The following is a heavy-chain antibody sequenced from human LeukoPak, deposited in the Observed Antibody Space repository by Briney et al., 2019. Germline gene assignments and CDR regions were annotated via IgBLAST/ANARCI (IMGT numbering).Heavy chain of an antibody. CDR3: ARGPYYDSSGYSNWFDP. CDR1: GGTFSSYA. CDR2: IIPILGIA. D-gene: IGHD3-22*01. J-gene: IGHJ5*02. V-gene: IGHV1-69*04. Sequence: SVKVSCKASGGTFSSYAISWVRQAPGQGLEWMGRIIPILGIANYAQKFQGRVTITADKSTSTAYMELSSLRSEDTAVYYCARGPYYDSSGYSNWFDPWGQGTLVTVSS.